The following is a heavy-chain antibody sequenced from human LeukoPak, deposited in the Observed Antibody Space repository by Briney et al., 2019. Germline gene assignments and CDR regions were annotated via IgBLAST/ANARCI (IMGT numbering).Heavy chain of an antibody. J-gene: IGHJ5*01. Sequence: PGGSLRLSCAASGFTFSSYGMSWVRQAPGKGLEWVSCINWNGGSTGYADSVKGRFTISRDNAENSLYLQMNSLRAEDTALYYCARNGGRSSSWFVYWGQGTLVTVSS. CDR2: INWNGGST. D-gene: IGHD6-13*01. CDR3: ARNGGRSSSWFVY. CDR1: GFTFSSYG. V-gene: IGHV3-20*04.